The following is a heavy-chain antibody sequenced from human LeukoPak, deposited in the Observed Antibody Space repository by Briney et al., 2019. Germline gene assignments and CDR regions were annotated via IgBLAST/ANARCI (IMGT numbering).Heavy chain of an antibody. J-gene: IGHJ4*02. CDR3: ARDDLLTGYYNPLDF. V-gene: IGHV3-11*04. CDR2: ISRNGNTI. Sequence: VGSLRLSCAASGFTFSDYYMSWIRQAPGKGLEWVSYISRNGNTIYYADSVRGRFTISRDNSKNSLYLQMDSLRVEDTAVYYCARDDLLTGYYNPLDFCGQGTLVTVSS. D-gene: IGHD3-9*01. CDR1: GFTFSDYY.